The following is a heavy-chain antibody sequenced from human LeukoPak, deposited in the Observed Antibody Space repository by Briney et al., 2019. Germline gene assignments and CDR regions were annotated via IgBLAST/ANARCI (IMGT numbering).Heavy chain of an antibody. CDR1: GVTIADHG. Sequence: QTGGSLRLSCAASGVTIADHGMSWVRQVPGKGLEWGSGINWDGEATGYADSVKGRFTSSRDNAKKSLYLEMNSLSDDDMALYYCASALSSSWYSLAYWRQRTPVTVSS. V-gene: IGHV3-20*04. CDR2: INWDGEAT. D-gene: IGHD6-13*01. J-gene: IGHJ4*02. CDR3: ASALSSSWYSLAY.